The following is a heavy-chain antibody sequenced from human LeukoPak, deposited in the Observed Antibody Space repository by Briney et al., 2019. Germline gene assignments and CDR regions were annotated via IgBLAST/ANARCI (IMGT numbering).Heavy chain of an antibody. CDR2: IIPIFGTA. V-gene: IGHV1-69*05. D-gene: IGHD3-16*01. CDR3: ARQGLGVSHYYGMDV. CDR1: GGTFISYA. Sequence: SVKVSCKASGGTFISYAISWVRQAPGQGLEWMGGIIPIFGTANYAQKLQGRVTMTTDKSTSTAYMELRSLRSDDTAVYYCARQGLGVSHYYGMDVWGQGTTVTVSS. J-gene: IGHJ6*02.